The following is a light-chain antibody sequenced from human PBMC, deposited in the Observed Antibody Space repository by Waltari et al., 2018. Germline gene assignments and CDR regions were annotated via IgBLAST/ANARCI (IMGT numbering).Light chain of an antibody. J-gene: IGLJ3*02. CDR2: KDT. Sequence: SSQLTQPSSVSLSPGQTARITCSGDALTRQYVYWYQLKPGLAPVMVRYKDTRRPSGIAERFSASTSGTTVTVTISGVQAEDEADYYCHSSDMTGTWVFGGGTRLTVL. CDR3: HSSDMTGTWV. V-gene: IGLV3-25*03. CDR1: ALTRQY.